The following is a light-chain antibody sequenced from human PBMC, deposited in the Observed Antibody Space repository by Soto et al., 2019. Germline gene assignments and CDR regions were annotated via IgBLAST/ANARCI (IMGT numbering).Light chain of an antibody. J-gene: IGKJ2*01. Sequence: IQLTQSPSSLSASVGDRVTITCRASQGFSSSLALYQQKPGKAPKLLIYAASTLQSGVPSRFSGSGSGTDFTLTISSLQPEDFATYYCQQLNSYPYTFGQGTKLEIK. CDR1: QGFSSS. CDR2: AAS. CDR3: QQLNSYPYT. V-gene: IGKV1-9*01.